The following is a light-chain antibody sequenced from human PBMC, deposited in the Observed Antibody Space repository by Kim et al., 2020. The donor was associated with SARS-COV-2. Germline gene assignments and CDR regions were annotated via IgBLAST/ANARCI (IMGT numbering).Light chain of an antibody. CDR2: DAS. CDR3: QQFNSYLLFT. J-gene: IGKJ3*01. Sequence: SVGDRVTITCRASQGISSALAWYQQKPGKAPKLLIYDASSLESGVPSRFSGSGSGTDFTLTISSLQPEDFATYYCQQFNSYLLFTFGPGTKVDIK. CDR1: QGISSA. V-gene: IGKV1-13*02.